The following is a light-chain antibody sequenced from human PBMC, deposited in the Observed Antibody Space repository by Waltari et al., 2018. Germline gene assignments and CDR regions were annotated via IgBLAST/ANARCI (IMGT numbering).Light chain of an antibody. CDR2: DAS. Sequence: EIVLTQSPATLSLSPGERATLYCRASQRVSFYLTWYKQKPGQAPRRLIYDASTRGPGIPARFSARGSETDFTLTISSLEPEDCAVYFCQQRFTWPQTFGQGTKLEIK. V-gene: IGKV3-11*01. CDR3: QQRFTWPQT. CDR1: QRVSFY. J-gene: IGKJ2*01.